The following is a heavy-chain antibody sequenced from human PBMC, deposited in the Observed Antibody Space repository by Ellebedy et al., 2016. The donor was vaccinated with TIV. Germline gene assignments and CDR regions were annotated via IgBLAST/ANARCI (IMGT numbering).Heavy chain of an antibody. V-gene: IGHV4-39*01. CDR3: VRPSSDS. CDR2: MFYTGTT. CDR1: GGSISSSRYF. J-gene: IGHJ4*02. Sequence: MPSETLSLTCTVSGGSISSSRYFRGWIRQRPGKGLEWIGSMFYTGTTYYNPSLNSRLTISVDTSKNQFPLRLTSVTAADTAVYYCVRPSSDSWGQGILVIVSS.